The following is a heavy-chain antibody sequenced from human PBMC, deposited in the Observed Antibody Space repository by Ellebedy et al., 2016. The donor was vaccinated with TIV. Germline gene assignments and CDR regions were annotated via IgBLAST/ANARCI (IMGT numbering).Heavy chain of an antibody. CDR3: ARRFDGFNSYYFKY. D-gene: IGHD5-24*01. J-gene: IGHJ4*02. Sequence: MPSETLSLTCAVYGGSFSGYCWSWIRQPPGKGLEWIGEINHSGSTNYNPSLKSRVTISVDTSKNQFSLKLSSVTAADTAVYYCARRFDGFNSYYFKYWGQGTLVTVS. CDR1: GGSFSGYC. V-gene: IGHV4-34*01. CDR2: INHSGST.